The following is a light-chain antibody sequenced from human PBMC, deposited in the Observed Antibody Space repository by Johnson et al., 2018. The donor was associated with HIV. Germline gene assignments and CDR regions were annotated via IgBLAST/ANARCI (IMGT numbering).Light chain of an antibody. CDR1: SSNIGNNY. J-gene: IGLJ1*01. CDR2: DNN. Sequence: QPVLTQPPSVSVAPGQKVTISCSGSSSNIGNNYVSWYQQVPGAAPKLLIYDNNRRPSGIPGRFSGSKSGPSATLGITGLQTGDEADYYCGTWDSSLTSYVFGAGTKVTVL. V-gene: IGLV1-51*01. CDR3: GTWDSSLTSYV.